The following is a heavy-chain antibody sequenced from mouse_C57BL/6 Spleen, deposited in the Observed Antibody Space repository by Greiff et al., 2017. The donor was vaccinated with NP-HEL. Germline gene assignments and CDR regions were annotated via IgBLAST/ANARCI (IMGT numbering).Heavy chain of an antibody. CDR3: ARWNYDYDYYAMDY. CDR2: INPSTGGT. D-gene: IGHD2-4*01. J-gene: IGHJ4*01. CDR1: GYSFTGYY. V-gene: IGHV1-42*01. Sequence: EVQLQQSGPELVKPGASVKISCKASGYSFTGYYMNWVKQSPEKSLEWIGEINPSTGGTTYNQKFKAKATLTVDKSSSTAYMQLKSLTSEDSAVYYCARWNYDYDYYAMDYWGQGTSVTVSS.